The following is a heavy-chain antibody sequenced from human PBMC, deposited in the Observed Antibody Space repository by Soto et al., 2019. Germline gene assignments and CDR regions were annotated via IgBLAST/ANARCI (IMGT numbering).Heavy chain of an antibody. D-gene: IGHD3-10*01. Sequence: PSETLSLTCTVSGGSISSYYWSWIRQPPGKGLEWIGYIYYSGSTNYNPSPKSRVTISVDTSKNQFSLKLSSVTAADTAVHYCARDGVYYGSGSLASGFDPWGQVNLVTVSS. CDR1: GGSISSYY. V-gene: IGHV4-59*01. CDR2: IYYSGST. J-gene: IGHJ5*02. CDR3: ARDGVYYGSGSLASGFDP.